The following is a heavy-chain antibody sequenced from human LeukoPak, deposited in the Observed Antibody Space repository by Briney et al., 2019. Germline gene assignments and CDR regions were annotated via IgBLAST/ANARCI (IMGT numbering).Heavy chain of an antibody. CDR2: IYYTGST. CDR1: GGPISTYQ. Sequence: SETLSLTCTVSGGPISTYQWSWIRQPPGKGLEWIGYIYYTGSTNYNPSLRSRVTISLDTSKNQFSLRVNSVTAADTAVYYCARRATVTPNWFDPWGQGTLVTVSS. J-gene: IGHJ5*02. D-gene: IGHD4-17*01. CDR3: ARRATVTPNWFDP. V-gene: IGHV4-59*08.